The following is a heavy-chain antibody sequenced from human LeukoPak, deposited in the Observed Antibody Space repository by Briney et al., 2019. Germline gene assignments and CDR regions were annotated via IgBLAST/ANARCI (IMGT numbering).Heavy chain of an antibody. Sequence: GGSLRLSCAASGFTFSSYAMSWVRQAPGKGLEWVSAISGSGGSTYYADSVKGRFTISRDNSKNTLYLQMNSLRAEDTAVYYCGRAGGYYGSGVFYDWGQGTLVTVSS. D-gene: IGHD3-10*01. CDR2: ISGSGGST. J-gene: IGHJ4*02. V-gene: IGHV3-23*01. CDR3: GRAGGYYGSGVFYD. CDR1: GFTFSSYA.